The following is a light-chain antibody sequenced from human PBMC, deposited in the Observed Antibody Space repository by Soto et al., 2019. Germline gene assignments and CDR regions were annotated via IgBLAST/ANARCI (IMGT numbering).Light chain of an antibody. V-gene: IGKV3-15*01. CDR2: GAS. CDR3: QQYNNWPLWT. Sequence: ETVMTQSPATLSVSPGERATLSYRASQSVSSNLAWYQQKPGQAPRLLMYGASTRATGIPARFSGSGSGTEFTLTISSLQSEDFAVYSCQQYNNWPLWTCGQGTKVEIK. CDR1: QSVSSN. J-gene: IGKJ1*01.